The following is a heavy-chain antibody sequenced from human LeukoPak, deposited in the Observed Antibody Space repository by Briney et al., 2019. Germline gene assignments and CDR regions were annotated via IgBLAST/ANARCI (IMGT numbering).Heavy chain of an antibody. V-gene: IGHV3-74*03. J-gene: IGHJ4*02. CDR2: IKSDGSST. Sequence: PGGPLRLSCAVSGFTFRSYWMHWVRQAPGKGLVWVSSIKSDGSSTTYADSVKGRFTISRDNAENTLYLQMNSLRVEDTAVYYCARISTMVRHYWGQGTLVTVSS. CDR1: GFTFRSYW. D-gene: IGHD3-10*01. CDR3: ARISTMVRHY.